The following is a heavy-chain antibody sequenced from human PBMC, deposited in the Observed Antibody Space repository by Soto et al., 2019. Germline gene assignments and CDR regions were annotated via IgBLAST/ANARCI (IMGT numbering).Heavy chain of an antibody. CDR2: IWYDGSNK. V-gene: IGHV3-33*01. D-gene: IGHD1-26*01. CDR3: ARAVGPFDY. CDR1: GFDFSTYG. J-gene: IGHJ4*02. Sequence: QVQLVESGGGVVQPGRSLRLSCAASGFDFSTYGMRWVRQAPGKGPEWVAVIWYDGSNKYYADSVRGRFIISRDNSKSTLFLQLNSLRTEDTAVYYCARAVGPFDYWGQGSLVTVSS.